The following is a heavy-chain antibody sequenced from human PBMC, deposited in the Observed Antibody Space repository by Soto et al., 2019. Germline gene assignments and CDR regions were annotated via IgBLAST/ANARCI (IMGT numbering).Heavy chain of an antibody. CDR1: GGSITSYY. J-gene: IGHJ4*02. D-gene: IGHD1-7*01. CDR2: IYYSGSS. V-gene: IGHV4-59*01. CDR3: ARAENYRLSFDF. Sequence: QVQLQESGPGLVKPSETLSLTCTVSGGSITSYYWSWIRQPPGKGLEWIGCIYYSGSSKYKSPLKSRVTISVDTSQNQFSLKLSSVTAADTAVYYCARAENYRLSFDFWGQGTMVTVSS.